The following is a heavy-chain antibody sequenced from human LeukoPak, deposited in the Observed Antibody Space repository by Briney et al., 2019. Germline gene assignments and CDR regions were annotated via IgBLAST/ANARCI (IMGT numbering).Heavy chain of an antibody. CDR1: GYTFTGYY. J-gene: IGHJ4*02. D-gene: IGHD2-2*01. V-gene: IGHV1-2*02. CDR3: ARANALYCSSTSCLFDY. CDR2: INPNSGGT. Sequence: ASVKVSCKASGYTFTGYYMHWVRQAPGQGLEWMAWINPNSGGTYYAQNFHDRITMTRDTSISTAYMELSRLRSDDTAIYYCARANALYCSSTSCLFDYWGQGTLVTVSS.